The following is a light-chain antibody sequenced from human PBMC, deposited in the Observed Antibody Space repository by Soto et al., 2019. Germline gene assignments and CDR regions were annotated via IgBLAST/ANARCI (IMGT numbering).Light chain of an antibody. CDR3: QLRSNWPSII. V-gene: IGKV3-11*01. CDR1: QSVSSY. Sequence: EIVLTQSPATLSLSPGERATLSCRASQSVSSYLAWYQQKPGQAPRLLIYDASNRATGIPARFSGCGYGTDFTLTSFSLEPEDFAVCYCQLRSNWPSIIVGQGTRLEIK. J-gene: IGKJ5*01. CDR2: DAS.